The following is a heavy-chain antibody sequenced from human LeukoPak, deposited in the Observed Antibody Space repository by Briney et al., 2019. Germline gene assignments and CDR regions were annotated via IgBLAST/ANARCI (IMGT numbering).Heavy chain of an antibody. V-gene: IGHV4-31*03. D-gene: IGHD2-15*01. Sequence: PSQSLSLTSTVSLGSISIGGYYWNSIRQHPRKGREWIGYIYYSGSTYYNPSLKSRVTISVDTSKNQFSLKLSSVTPADTAVYYCARDSGPSQAPYYYGMDVWGQGTTVTVSS. CDR2: IYYSGST. CDR1: LGSISIGGYY. J-gene: IGHJ6*02. CDR3: ARDSGPSQAPYYYGMDV.